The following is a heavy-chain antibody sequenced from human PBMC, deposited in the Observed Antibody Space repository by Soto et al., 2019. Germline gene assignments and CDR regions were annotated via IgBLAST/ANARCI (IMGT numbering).Heavy chain of an antibody. J-gene: IGHJ5*02. CDR2: IIPIFGTA. D-gene: IGHD3-22*01. CDR1: GGTFSSYA. V-gene: IGHV1-69*12. CDR3: ASWLSGSSGYYRGWFDP. Sequence: QVQLVQSGAEVKKPGSSVKVSCKASGGTFSSYAISWVRQAPGQGLEWMGGIIPIFGTANYAQKFQGRVTITADESTSTAYLELSSLRSEDTAVYYCASWLSGSSGYYRGWFDPWGQGPLVTVSS.